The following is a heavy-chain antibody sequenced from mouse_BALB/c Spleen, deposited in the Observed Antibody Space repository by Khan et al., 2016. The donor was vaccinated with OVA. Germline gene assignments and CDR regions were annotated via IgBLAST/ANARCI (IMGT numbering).Heavy chain of an antibody. J-gene: IGHJ3*01. D-gene: IGHD2-5*01. V-gene: IGHV1-7*01. CDR1: GYTFTGSC. CDR3: AHHASNSAGLTD. Sequence: QVQLQQSGAELAKPGASVKMSCKASGYTFTGSCMHWVKQRPGQGLEWIGYINPSNGYTEYNQRFKGKATLTADKSSSTSYLQLNSLTSEESAVYYWAHHASNSAGLTDGGEGTMVTVSA. CDR2: INPSNGYT.